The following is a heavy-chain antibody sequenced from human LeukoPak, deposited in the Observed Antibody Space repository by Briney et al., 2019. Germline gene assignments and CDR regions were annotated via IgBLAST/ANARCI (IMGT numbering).Heavy chain of an antibody. V-gene: IGHV3-21*01. CDR3: AVNPNKAYCSGGSCYSSGY. D-gene: IGHD2-15*01. CDR2: IRSSSSYI. CDR1: GFTFSAYA. Sequence: PGGSLRLSCAVSGFTFSAYAMSWVRQAPGKGLEWVSSIRSSSSYIYYADSVKGRFTISRDNAKNSLYLQTNSLRAEDTAVYYCAVNPNKAYCSGGSCYSSGYWGQGTLVTVSS. J-gene: IGHJ4*02.